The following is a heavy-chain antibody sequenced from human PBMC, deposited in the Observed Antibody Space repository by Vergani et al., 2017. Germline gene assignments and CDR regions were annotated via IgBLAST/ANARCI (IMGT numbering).Heavy chain of an antibody. V-gene: IGHV3-30*03. J-gene: IGHJ5*02. CDR2: ISYDGSNK. D-gene: IGHD4-17*01. CDR3: ARRGGLGYGDYVRWFDP. Sequence: QVQLVESGGGVVQPGRSLRLSCAASGFTFSSYGMHWVRQAPGKGLEWVAVISYDGSNKYYADSVKGRFTISRDNSKNTLYLQMNSLRAEDTAVYYCARRGGLGYGDYVRWFDPWGQGTLVTVSS. CDR1: GFTFSSYG.